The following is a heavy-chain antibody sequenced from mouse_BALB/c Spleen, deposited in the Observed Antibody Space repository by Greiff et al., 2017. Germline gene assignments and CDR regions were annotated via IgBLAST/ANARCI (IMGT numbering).Heavy chain of an antibody. D-gene: IGHD2-14*01. CDR2: ISSGGSYT. J-gene: IGHJ4*01. Sequence: EVKLMESGGGLVKPGGSLKLSCAASGFTFSSYTMSWVRQTPEKRLEWVATISSGGSYTYYPDSVKGRFTISRDNAKNTLYLQMSSLKSEDTAMYYCTRDLEAYYRGMDYWGQGTSVTVSS. V-gene: IGHV5-6-4*01. CDR1: GFTFSSYT. CDR3: TRDLEAYYRGMDY.